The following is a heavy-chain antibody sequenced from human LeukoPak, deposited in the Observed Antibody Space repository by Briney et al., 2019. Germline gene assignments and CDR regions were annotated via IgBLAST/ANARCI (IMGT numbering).Heavy chain of an antibody. D-gene: IGHD6-19*01. CDR1: GGSISSSNW. J-gene: IGHJ4*02. V-gene: IGHV4-4*02. CDR2: IYHSGST. Sequence: PSGTLSLTCAVSGGSISSSNWWSWVRQPPGKGLEWIGEIYHSGSTNYNPSLKSRVTISVDKSKNQFSLKLSSVTAADTAVYYCARVSSGWGGYFDYWGQGTLVTVSS. CDR3: ARVSSGWGGYFDY.